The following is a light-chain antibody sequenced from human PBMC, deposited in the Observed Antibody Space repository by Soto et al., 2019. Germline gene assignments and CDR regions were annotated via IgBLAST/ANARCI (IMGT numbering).Light chain of an antibody. J-gene: IGKJ5*01. CDR1: QSVLYSSNNKNY. CDR3: QQYYSTPIT. Sequence: DILMTQSTDSLAVSLGERATINCKSSQSVLYSSNNKNYLAWYQQKPGQPPKLLIYWASTRESGVPDRFSGSGSVTDFTLTISSLQAEDVAVYYCQQYYSTPITFGQGTRLEIK. CDR2: WAS. V-gene: IGKV4-1*01.